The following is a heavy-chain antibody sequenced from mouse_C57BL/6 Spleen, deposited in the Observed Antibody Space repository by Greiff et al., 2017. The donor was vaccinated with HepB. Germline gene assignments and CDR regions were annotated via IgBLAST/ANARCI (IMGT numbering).Heavy chain of an antibody. V-gene: IGHV1-64*01. CDR2: IHPNSGST. D-gene: IGHD1-1*01. CDR3: ARAVVAKGYAMDY. Sequence: QVHVKQPGAELVKPGASVKLSCKASGYTFTSYWMHWVKQRPGQGLEWIGMIHPNSGSTNYNEKFKSKATLTVDKSSSTAYMQLSSLTSEDSAVYYCARAVVAKGYAMDYWGQGTSVTVSS. CDR1: GYTFTSYW. J-gene: IGHJ4*01.